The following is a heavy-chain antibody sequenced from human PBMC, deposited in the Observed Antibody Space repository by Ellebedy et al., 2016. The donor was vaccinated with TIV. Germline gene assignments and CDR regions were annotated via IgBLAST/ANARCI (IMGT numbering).Heavy chain of an antibody. CDR3: ARSLGAFDI. V-gene: IGHV4-61*01. CDR1: GGSVSSGSYY. CDR2: IYYSGST. D-gene: IGHD7-27*01. Sequence: SETLSLXXTVSGGSVSSGSYYWSWIRQPPGKGLEWTGYIYYSGSTNYNPSLKSRVTISVDTSKNQFSLKLSSVTAADTAVYYCARSLGAFDIWGQGTMVTVSS. J-gene: IGHJ3*02.